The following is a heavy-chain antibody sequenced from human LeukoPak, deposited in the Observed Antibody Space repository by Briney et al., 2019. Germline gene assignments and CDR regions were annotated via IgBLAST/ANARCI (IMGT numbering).Heavy chain of an antibody. Sequence: PSETLSLTCTVSGGSISSSSYYWGWIRQPPGKGLEWIGSIYYSGSTYYNPSLKSRVTISVDTSKNQFSLKLSSVTAADTAVYYCARDLEGYCTNGVCYTIQAFGYWGQGTLVTVSS. CDR1: GGSISSSSYY. CDR3: ARDLEGYCTNGVCYTIQAFGY. D-gene: IGHD2-8*01. V-gene: IGHV4-39*07. CDR2: IYYSGST. J-gene: IGHJ4*02.